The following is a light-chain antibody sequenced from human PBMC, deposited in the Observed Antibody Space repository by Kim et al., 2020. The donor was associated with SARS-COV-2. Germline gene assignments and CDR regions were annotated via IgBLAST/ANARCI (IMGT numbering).Light chain of an antibody. CDR1: QSVSSY. CDR3: QQRSNWPPVT. CDR2: DAS. V-gene: IGKV3-11*01. J-gene: IGKJ5*01. Sequence: SPGERATLSCRASQSVSSYLAWYQQKSGQAPRLLIYDASNRATGIPARFSGSGSGTDFTLTISSLEPEDFAVYYCQQRSNWPPVTFGQGTRLEIK.